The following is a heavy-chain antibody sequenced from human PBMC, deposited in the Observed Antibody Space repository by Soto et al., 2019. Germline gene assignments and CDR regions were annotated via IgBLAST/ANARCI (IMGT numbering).Heavy chain of an antibody. CDR2: FDPEDGET. V-gene: IGHV1-24*01. D-gene: IGHD3-10*01. CDR3: ATSPYYYGSGILFDY. CDR1: GYTLTELS. J-gene: IGHJ4*02. Sequence: QVQLVQSGAEVKKPGASVKVSCKVSGYTLTELSMHWVRQAPGKGLEWMGGFDPEDGETIYAQKFQGRVTMAADTSTDTAYMELSSLRSEDTAVYYCATSPYYYGSGILFDYWGQGTLVTVSS.